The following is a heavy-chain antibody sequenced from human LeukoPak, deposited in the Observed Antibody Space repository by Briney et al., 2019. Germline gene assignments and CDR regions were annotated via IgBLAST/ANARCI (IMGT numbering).Heavy chain of an antibody. CDR2: IYSSGDT. D-gene: IGHD2-15*01. Sequence: PSETLSLTCTISGGSISYYYWSWIRQPPGKGLEWIGRIYSSGDTNYNPSLKSRVTMSVYTPKNQFSLRVSSVTAADTAVYYCARGRYCSADICSGGDAFDIWGQGTMVFVSS. J-gene: IGHJ3*02. V-gene: IGHV4-4*07. CDR3: ARGRYCSADICSGGDAFDI. CDR1: GGSISYYY.